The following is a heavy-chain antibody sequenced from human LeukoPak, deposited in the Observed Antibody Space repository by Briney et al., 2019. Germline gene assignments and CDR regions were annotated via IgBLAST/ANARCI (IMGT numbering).Heavy chain of an antibody. Sequence: GGSLRLSCAASGFTFSSYSMNWVRQAPGKGLEWVSSITTSSSHIFYADSVRGLFTISRDNADNSLYLQMSSLRDEDTAVYYCARDPYSGGYGAYYYYYMDLWGKGTTVTVSS. V-gene: IGHV3-21*01. J-gene: IGHJ6*03. CDR3: ARDPYSGGYGAYYYYYMDL. CDR2: ITTSSSHI. CDR1: GFTFSSYS. D-gene: IGHD5-12*01.